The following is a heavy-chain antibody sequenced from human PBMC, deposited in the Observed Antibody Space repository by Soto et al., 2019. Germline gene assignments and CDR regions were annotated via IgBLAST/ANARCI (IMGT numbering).Heavy chain of an antibody. J-gene: IGHJ5*02. CDR3: ARTDYGTAYFDP. CDR1: GDSISSGNHY. V-gene: IGHV4-30-4*01. CDR2: IFYSGTA. D-gene: IGHD3-10*01. Sequence: LSLTCTVSGDSISSGNHYWSWIRQPSGKGLEWIGYIFYSGTAYYNTSLKSRLTISVDTSKNQFSLKLSSVTAADTAVYYCARTDYGTAYFDPWGQGSLVTVSS.